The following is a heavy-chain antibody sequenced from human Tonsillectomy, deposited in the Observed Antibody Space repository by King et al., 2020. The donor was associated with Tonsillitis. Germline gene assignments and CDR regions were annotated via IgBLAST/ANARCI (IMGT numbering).Heavy chain of an antibody. CDR2: INHSGST. D-gene: IGHD1-26*01. J-gene: IGHJ6*02. CDR3: GRFSFGSSGTYYNYNYGMDV. CDR1: GGSFSGYY. V-gene: IGHV4-34*01. Sequence: VQLQQWGAGLLKPSETLSLTCGVYGGSFSGYYWSWIRQPPGTGLEWIGEINHSGSTKYKPSLKSRVTVSVDTSKNQFSLKLSSVAAADTAVYYCGRFSFGSSGTYYNYNYGMDVWGQGTTVTVSS.